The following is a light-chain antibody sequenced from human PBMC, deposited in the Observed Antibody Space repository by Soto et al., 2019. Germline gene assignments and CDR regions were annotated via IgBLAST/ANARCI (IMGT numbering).Light chain of an antibody. Sequence: AIQMTQSPSSLSASVGDRVTITCRASQGIRNDLGWYQQKPGKAPKLLIYAASSLQSEVPSRFSGSGSSTDFTLTISSLQPEDFATYYCLQDYNYPLTFGGGTKVDIK. CDR2: AAS. CDR1: QGIRND. CDR3: LQDYNYPLT. J-gene: IGKJ4*01. V-gene: IGKV1-6*01.